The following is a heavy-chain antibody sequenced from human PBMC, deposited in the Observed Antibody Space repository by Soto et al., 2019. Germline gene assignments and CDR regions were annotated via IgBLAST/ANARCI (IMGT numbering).Heavy chain of an antibody. J-gene: IGHJ4*02. CDR2: ISGSGGST. Sequence: GGSLRLSCAASGFTFSSYAMSWVRQAPGKGLEWVSAISGSGGSTYYADSVKGRFTISRDNSKNTLYLQMNSLRAEDTAVYYCAKDRRRIVVPAAILFDYWGQGTLVTVSS. CDR3: AKDRRRIVVPAAILFDY. D-gene: IGHD2-2*01. V-gene: IGHV3-23*01. CDR1: GFTFSSYA.